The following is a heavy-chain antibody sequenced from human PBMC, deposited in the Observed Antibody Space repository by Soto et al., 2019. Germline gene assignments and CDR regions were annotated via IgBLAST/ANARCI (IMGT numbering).Heavy chain of an antibody. CDR3: AKVSGFLDSGLI. D-gene: IGHD3-10*01. CDR1: GFTFSTYA. J-gene: IGHJ3*02. CDR2: ISGGGGPT. Sequence: EVQLLESGGGLVQPGGSLRLSCTASGFTFSTYAMTWVRQAPGKGLEWVSAISGGGGPTYYADSVKGRFTISRDNSKNTLYLQMNSLRADDTAVYYCAKVSGFLDSGLIWGQGTLVTVSS. V-gene: IGHV3-23*01.